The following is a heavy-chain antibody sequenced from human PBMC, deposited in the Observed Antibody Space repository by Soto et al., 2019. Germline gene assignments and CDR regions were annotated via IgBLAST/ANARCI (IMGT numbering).Heavy chain of an antibody. D-gene: IGHD1-1*01. CDR2: MNPNSGNT. J-gene: IGHJ4*02. CDR3: AIAGEWNLGLPDY. V-gene: IGHV1-8*01. Sequence: QVQLVQSGAEVKKPGASVKVSCKASGYTFTSYDINWVRQATGQGLEWMGWMNPNSGNTGYAQKFQGRVTMTRNTSISTAYTELSNLRSEDTAVYYCAIAGEWNLGLPDYWGQGTLVTVSS. CDR1: GYTFTSYD.